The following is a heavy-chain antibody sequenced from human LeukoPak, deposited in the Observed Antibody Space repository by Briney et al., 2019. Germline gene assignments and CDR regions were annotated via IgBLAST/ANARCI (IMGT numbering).Heavy chain of an antibody. J-gene: IGHJ4*02. CDR2: IKSKTDGGTT. V-gene: IGHV3-15*01. CDR1: GFTFSNAW. CDR3: TTAFPGLLRYFDWLLTNPDY. Sequence: GGSLRLSCAASGFTFSNAWMSWVRQAPGKGLEWVGRIKSKTDGGTTDYAAPVKGRFTISRDDSKNTLYLQMNSLKTEDTAVYHCTTAFPGLLRYFDWLLTNPDYWGQGTLVTVSS. D-gene: IGHD3-9*01.